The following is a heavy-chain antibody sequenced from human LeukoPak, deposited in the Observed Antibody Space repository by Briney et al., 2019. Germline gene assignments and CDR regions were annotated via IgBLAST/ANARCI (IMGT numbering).Heavy chain of an antibody. D-gene: IGHD5-18*01. V-gene: IGHV4-39*01. CDR1: GGSISSSSYY. CDR2: IYYSGST. CDR3: ARGWYSYGYAWFDP. J-gene: IGHJ5*02. Sequence: SETLSLTCTVSGGSISSSSYYWGWIRQPPGKGLEWIGSIYYSGSTYYNPSLKSRVTISVDTSKNQFSLKLSSVTAADTAVYYCARGWYSYGYAWFDPWGQGTLVTVSS.